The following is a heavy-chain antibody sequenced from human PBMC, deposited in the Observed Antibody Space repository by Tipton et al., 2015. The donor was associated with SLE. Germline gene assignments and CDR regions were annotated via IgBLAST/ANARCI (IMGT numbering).Heavy chain of an antibody. D-gene: IGHD7-27*01. CDR1: GGSFSGYC. Sequence: TLSLTCAVYGGSFSGYCWSWIRQPPGKGLEWIGEINHSGSTNYNPSLKSRVTISVDTSKNQFSLKLSSVTAADTAVYYCARGELGIRTFDYWGQGTLVTVSS. V-gene: IGHV4-34*01. CDR3: ARGELGIRTFDY. J-gene: IGHJ4*02. CDR2: INHSGST.